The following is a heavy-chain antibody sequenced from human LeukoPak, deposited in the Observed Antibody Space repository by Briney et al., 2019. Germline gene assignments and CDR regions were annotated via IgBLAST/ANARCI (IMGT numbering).Heavy chain of an antibody. J-gene: IGHJ6*03. D-gene: IGHD6-19*01. CDR2: MDPNSGNT. CDR1: GYTFTSYD. Sequence: ASVKVSCKASGYTFTSYDINWVRQATGQGLEWMGWMDPNSGNTGYAQKFRGRVTITRNTSISTAYMELSSLRSEDTAVYYCARAFSGWSYYYYYMDVWGKGTTVTVSS. V-gene: IGHV1-8*03. CDR3: ARAFSGWSYYYYYMDV.